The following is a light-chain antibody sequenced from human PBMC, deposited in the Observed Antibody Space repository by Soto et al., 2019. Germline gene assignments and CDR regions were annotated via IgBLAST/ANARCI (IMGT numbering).Light chain of an antibody. CDR2: AAS. CDR1: QGISSY. J-gene: IGKJ1*01. CDR3: QQSYSTTRT. Sequence: AIRMTQSPSSLSASTGDRVTITCRASQGISSYLAWYQQKPGKAPKLLIYAASSLQSGVPSRFSGSGSGTDFTLTISSLKNEDFATYYCQQSYSTTRTFGQGTKVDIK. V-gene: IGKV1-8*01.